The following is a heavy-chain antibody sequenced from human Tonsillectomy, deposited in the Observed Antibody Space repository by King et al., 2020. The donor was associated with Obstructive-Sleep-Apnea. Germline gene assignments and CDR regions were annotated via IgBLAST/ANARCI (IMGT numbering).Heavy chain of an antibody. D-gene: IGHD3-9*01. Sequence: QVQLVESGGGVVQPGGSLRLSCAASGFTFSRCGMHWVRQAPGKGLEWVAFIRYDGGNKYYVDSVKGRFTISRDSSKNTLSLQMNSLRAEETAVYYCVKDLDSVTGYDYHGMDVWGQGTTVTVSS. V-gene: IGHV3-30*02. J-gene: IGHJ6*02. CDR3: VKDLDSVTGYDYHGMDV. CDR1: GFTFSRCG. CDR2: IRYDGGNK.